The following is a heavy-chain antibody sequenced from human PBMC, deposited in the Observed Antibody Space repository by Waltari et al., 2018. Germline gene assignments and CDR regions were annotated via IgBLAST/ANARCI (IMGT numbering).Heavy chain of an antibody. Sequence: QVQLQQSGPGLVKPSQTLSLTCAISGDSVPSNRAACHWIRQSPSRGLEWLGRTYYRSKWYNDYAVSVKSRITINPDTSRNQFSLQLNSVISEDTAVYYCTRGDGYTGFDYWGQGTLVTVSS. CDR3: TRGDGYTGFDY. CDR2: TYYRSKWYN. V-gene: IGHV6-1*01. D-gene: IGHD5-12*01. CDR1: GDSVPSNRAA. J-gene: IGHJ4*02.